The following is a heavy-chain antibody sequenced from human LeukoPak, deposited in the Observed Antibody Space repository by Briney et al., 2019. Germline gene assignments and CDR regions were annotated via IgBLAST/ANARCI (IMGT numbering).Heavy chain of an antibody. CDR3: ARDTLLYGNSPDAFDI. CDR1: GFTFNTYT. J-gene: IGHJ3*02. D-gene: IGHD4-23*01. V-gene: IGHV3-21*01. CDR2: ISSGTSYI. Sequence: GGSLRLSCAASGFTFNTYTMNWVRQAPGKGLEWVSSISSGTSYIYYADSVKGRFTISRDNAKNSLYLQMNSLRDEDTAVYYCARDTLLYGNSPDAFDIWGQGTMVTVSS.